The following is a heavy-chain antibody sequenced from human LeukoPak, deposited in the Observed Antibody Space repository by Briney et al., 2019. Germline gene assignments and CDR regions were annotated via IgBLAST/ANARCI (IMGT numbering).Heavy chain of an antibody. CDR1: GFTVSSNY. CDR3: ARGAGGDSYYFDY. CDR2: IYSGGST. Sequence: GGSLRLSCAASGFTVSSNYMSWVRQAPGKGLEWVSVIYSGGSTYYADSVKGRFTISRDSSKNTLYLQMNSLRAEDTAVYYCARGAGGDSYYFDYWGQGTLVTVSS. V-gene: IGHV3-53*01. J-gene: IGHJ4*02. D-gene: IGHD3-16*01.